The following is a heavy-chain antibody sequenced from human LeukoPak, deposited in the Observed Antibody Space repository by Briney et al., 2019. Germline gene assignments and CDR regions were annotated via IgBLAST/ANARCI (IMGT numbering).Heavy chain of an antibody. Sequence: ASVKVSCKASGYTFTSYAMHWVRQAPGQRLEWMGRINAGNGNTKYSQKFQGRVTITRDTSASTAYMELSSLRSEDTAVYYCARGPLCGGDCYPFDYWGQGTLVTVSS. V-gene: IGHV1-3*01. CDR1: GYTFTSYA. J-gene: IGHJ4*02. CDR2: INAGNGNT. D-gene: IGHD2-21*02. CDR3: ARGPLCGGDCYPFDY.